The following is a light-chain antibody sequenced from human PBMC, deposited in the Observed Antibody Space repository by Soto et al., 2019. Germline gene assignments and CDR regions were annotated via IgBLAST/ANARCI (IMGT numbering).Light chain of an antibody. CDR1: SGHSSYS. J-gene: IGLJ2*01. CDR2: LNSDGRH. CDR3: QAWDTGIRV. V-gene: IGLV4-69*01. Sequence: QLVLTQSPSASASLGASVKLTCTLNSGHSSYSIAWHQQQPEKGPRFLMTLNSDGRHFKGDGIPDRFSGSSSGTERYLTISSLQSEDEADYYCQAWDTGIRVFGGGTKLTVL.